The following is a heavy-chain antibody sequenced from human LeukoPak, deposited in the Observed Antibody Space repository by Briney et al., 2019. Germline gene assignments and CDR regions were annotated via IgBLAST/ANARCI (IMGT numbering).Heavy chain of an antibody. D-gene: IGHD6-19*01. CDR1: GFTFSNYW. CDR3: TRSGIYSSAWSDY. V-gene: IGHV3-7*01. CDR2: IKHDGGER. Sequence: GGSLRLSCVASGFTFSNYWMSWVRQAPGKGLEWVANIKHDGGERYYVDSVKGRFTISRDVAKNTVYLQMNSLRDEDTAVYYCTRSGIYSSAWSDYWGQGILVTVSS. J-gene: IGHJ4*02.